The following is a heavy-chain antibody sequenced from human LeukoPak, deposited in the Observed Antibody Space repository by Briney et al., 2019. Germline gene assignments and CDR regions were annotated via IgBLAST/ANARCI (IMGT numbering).Heavy chain of an antibody. D-gene: IGHD4-17*01. CDR3: ARDRYGDYPDAFDI. J-gene: IGHJ3*02. CDR1: GGSISSYY. V-gene: IGHV4-59*01. CDR2: IYYSGST. Sequence: SETLSLTCTVSGGSISSYYWSWLRQPPGKGLEWIGYIYYSGSTNYNPSLKSRVTISVDTYKNQFSLKLSSVTAADTAVYYCARDRYGDYPDAFDIWGQGTMVTVSS.